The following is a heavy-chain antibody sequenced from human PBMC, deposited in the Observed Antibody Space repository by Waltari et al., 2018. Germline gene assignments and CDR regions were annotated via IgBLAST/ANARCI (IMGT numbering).Heavy chain of an antibody. CDR1: GFTFSSYS. J-gene: IGHJ6*02. D-gene: IGHD3-3*01. CDR3: ARDLDFWSGYYHYYYYGMDV. Sequence: EVQLVESGGGLVKPGGSLRLSCAASGFTFSSYSMNWVRQAPGKGLEWVSSISSSSSYIYYADSGKGRFTIARDNAKNSLYLQMNSLRAEDTAVYYCARDLDFWSGYYHYYYYGMDVWGQGTTVTVSS. V-gene: IGHV3-21*01. CDR2: ISSSSSYI.